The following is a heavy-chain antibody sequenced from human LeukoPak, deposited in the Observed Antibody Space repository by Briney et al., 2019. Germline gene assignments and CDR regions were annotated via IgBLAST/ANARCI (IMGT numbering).Heavy chain of an antibody. CDR2: IDYSVRT. D-gene: IGHD3-9*01. Sequence: PSETLSLTCTVSGGAISARNYWGWIRQPPGKGLEWIGTIDYSVRTSYNPSLKSRVSISVDTSKNQFSLKLSSVTAADTAVYYCATLRYFDWLLSDYWGQGTLVTVSS. CDR1: GGAISARNY. V-gene: IGHV4-39*01. CDR3: ATLRYFDWLLSDY. J-gene: IGHJ4*02.